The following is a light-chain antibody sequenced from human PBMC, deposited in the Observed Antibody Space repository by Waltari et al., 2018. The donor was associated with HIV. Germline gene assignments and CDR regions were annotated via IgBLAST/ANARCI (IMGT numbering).Light chain of an antibody. CDR3: AAWDDSLNGYV. V-gene: IGLV1-44*01. CDR1: SFNIASNP. Sequence: QSVLTQPPSASGTPGQRVTMSCSGSSFNIASNPVNWYQQLPGTAPKLLIYSNNQRPSGVPDRFSGSKSGTSASLAISGLQSEDEADYYCAAWDDSLNGYVFGTGTKVTVL. CDR2: SNN. J-gene: IGLJ1*01.